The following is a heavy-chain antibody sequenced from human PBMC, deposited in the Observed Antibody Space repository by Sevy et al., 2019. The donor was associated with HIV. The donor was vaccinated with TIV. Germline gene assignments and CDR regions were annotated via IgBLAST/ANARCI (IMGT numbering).Heavy chain of an antibody. V-gene: IGHV4-38-2*02. CDR3: AREKGTWELGGNYFDY. Sequence: SETLSLTCTVSGYSITSDYYWGWIRQPPGKGLEYIGSFYHSGSSYSNPSLKSRVTMSVDTSKNQFSLRLSSVTAADTAVYYCAREKGTWELGGNYFDYWGQGTMVTVSS. CDR1: GYSITSDYY. J-gene: IGHJ4*02. CDR2: FYHSGSS. D-gene: IGHD1-26*01.